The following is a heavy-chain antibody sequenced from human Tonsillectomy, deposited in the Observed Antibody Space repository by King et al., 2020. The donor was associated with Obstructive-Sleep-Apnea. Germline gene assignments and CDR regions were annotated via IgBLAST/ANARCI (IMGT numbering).Heavy chain of an antibody. CDR2: IKQDGSEK. J-gene: IGHJ4*02. Sequence: VQLVESGGGLVQPGGSLRLSCAASGFTFSSYWMSWVRQAPGKGLEWVANIKQDGSEKYCVDSVKGRFTISRDNAKNSLYLQMNSLRAEDTAVYYCARDAESSGWYLGRVDYWGQGTLVTVSS. V-gene: IGHV3-7*01. CDR3: ARDAESSGWYLGRVDY. D-gene: IGHD6-19*01. CDR1: GFTFSSYW.